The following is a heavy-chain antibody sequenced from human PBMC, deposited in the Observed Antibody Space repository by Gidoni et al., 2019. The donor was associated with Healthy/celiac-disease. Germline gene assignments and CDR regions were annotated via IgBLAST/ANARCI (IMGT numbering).Heavy chain of an antibody. CDR3: ASNDRYSSRMGLGDYYYYYGMDV. CDR1: GFTFSSYA. D-gene: IGHD6-13*01. V-gene: IGHV3-23*01. J-gene: IGHJ6*02. CDR2: ISGSGGST. Sequence: EVQLLESGGGLVQPGGSLRLSCAASGFTFSSYAMSLVRQAPGKGLGWVAAISGSGGSTYYAESVKGRFTISRDNSKNTLYLQMNSLRAEDTAVYYCASNDRYSSRMGLGDYYYYYGMDVWGQGTTVTVSS.